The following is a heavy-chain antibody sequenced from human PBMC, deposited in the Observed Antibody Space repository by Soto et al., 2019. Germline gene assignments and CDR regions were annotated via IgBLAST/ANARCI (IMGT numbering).Heavy chain of an antibody. CDR3: ARDPYYYDGSGYLYGMDV. CDR1: GFTFSSYG. V-gene: IGHV3-33*01. J-gene: IGHJ6*02. D-gene: IGHD3-22*01. CDR2: IWYDGSNK. Sequence: GGSLRLSCAASGFTFSSYGMHWVRQAPGKGLEWVAVIWYDGSNKYYADSVKGRFTISRDNSKNTLYLQMNNLRAEDTAVYYCARDPYYYDGSGYLYGMDVWGQGTTVTVSS.